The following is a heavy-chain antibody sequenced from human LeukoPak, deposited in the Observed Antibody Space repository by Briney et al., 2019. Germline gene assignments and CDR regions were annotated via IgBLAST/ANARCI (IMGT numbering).Heavy chain of an antibody. Sequence: SVKVSCKASGGTFSSYAISWVRQAPGQGLEWMGGITPIFGTANYAQKFQGRVTITADESTSTAYMELSSLRSEDTAVYYCAREPPYYDSSGYYTPQRGVDYWGQGTLVTVSS. J-gene: IGHJ4*02. V-gene: IGHV1-69*13. CDR2: ITPIFGTA. D-gene: IGHD3-22*01. CDR3: AREPPYYDSSGYYTPQRGVDY. CDR1: GGTFSSYA.